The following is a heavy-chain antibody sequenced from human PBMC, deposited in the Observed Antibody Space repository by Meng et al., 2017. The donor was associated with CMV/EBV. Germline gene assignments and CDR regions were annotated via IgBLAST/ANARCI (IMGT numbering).Heavy chain of an antibody. CDR2: IYYSGST. D-gene: IGHD3-16*02. CDR1: GGSISSSSYY. CDR3: ARHSSMRLSCWFDP. J-gene: IGHJ5*02. V-gene: IGHV4-39*01. Sequence: GSLRLSCTVSGGSISSSSYYWGWIRQPPGKGLEWIGSIYYSGSTYYNPFLKSRVTISVDTSKNQFSLKLSSVTAADTAVYYCARHSSMRLSCWFDPWGQGTLVTVSS.